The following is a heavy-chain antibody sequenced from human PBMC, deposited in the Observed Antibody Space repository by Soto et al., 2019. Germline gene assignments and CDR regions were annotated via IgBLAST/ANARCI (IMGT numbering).Heavy chain of an antibody. CDR1: GGSFKSGSYS. Sequence: SETLSLTCTVSGGSFKSGSYSWSWIRQPPGKGLEWIGYVYHTGRTSYNPSLKSRVPISMDTPKNQFSLNLDSVTAADTAVYFCARDFAYFDSWGQGTLVTVS. D-gene: IGHD3-3*01. CDR2: VYHTGRT. J-gene: IGHJ4*02. V-gene: IGHV4-61*01. CDR3: ARDFAYFDS.